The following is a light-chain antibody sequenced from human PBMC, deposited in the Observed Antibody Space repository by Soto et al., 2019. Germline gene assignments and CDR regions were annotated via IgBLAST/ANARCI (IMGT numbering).Light chain of an antibody. CDR1: TSNIGADCD. V-gene: IGLV1-40*01. J-gene: IGLJ1*01. CDR3: QSYDSSLINYV. Sequence: QSVLTQPPSVSGAPGQRVTISCTGSTSNIGADCDVHWYQQLPGTAPKLLIYGSSDRPSGVPDRFSGSKSGTSASLAITGLXAEDEADYYCQSYDSSLINYVFGTGTKVTVL. CDR2: GSS.